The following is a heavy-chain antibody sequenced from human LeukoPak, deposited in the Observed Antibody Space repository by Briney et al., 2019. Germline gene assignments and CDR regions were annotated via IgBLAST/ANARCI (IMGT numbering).Heavy chain of an antibody. J-gene: IGHJ4*02. D-gene: IGHD6-13*01. CDR3: AKDLYSSSWYGGCY. CDR2: ISGSGGST. Sequence: GGSLRLSCAASGFTFSSYAMSWVRQAPGKGLEWVSAISGSGGSTYYADSVKGRFTISRDNSKNTLYLQMNSLRAEDTAVYYCAKDLYSSSWYGGCYWGQGTLVTVSS. V-gene: IGHV3-23*01. CDR1: GFTFSSYA.